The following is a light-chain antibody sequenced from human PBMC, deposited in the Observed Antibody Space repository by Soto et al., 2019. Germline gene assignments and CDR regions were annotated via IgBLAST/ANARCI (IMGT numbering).Light chain of an antibody. J-gene: IGKJ1*01. Sequence: EIVMTQSPATLSVSPGETATLSCRASQSVSNNVAWYQQKPGQAPRLLIYGASTRATGIPARFSGSGSGTEFTLTISSLQSEDFAVYYCHQRQSWPRTFGQGTKVDIK. CDR2: GAS. CDR3: HQRQSWPRT. CDR1: QSVSNN. V-gene: IGKV3-15*01.